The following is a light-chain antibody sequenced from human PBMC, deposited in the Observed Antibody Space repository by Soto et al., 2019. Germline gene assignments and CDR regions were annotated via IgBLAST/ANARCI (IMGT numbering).Light chain of an antibody. CDR2: DAS. CDR3: QQRSNWPPLP. Sequence: EIVLTQSPATLSLSPGERATLSCRASQSVSSYLAWYQQKPGQAPRLLIYDASNRATGIPARFSGSGSGTDFTLTISRLEREDCAVYYCQQRSNWPPLPFGGGTKVEIK. CDR1: QSVSSY. V-gene: IGKV3-11*01. J-gene: IGKJ4*01.